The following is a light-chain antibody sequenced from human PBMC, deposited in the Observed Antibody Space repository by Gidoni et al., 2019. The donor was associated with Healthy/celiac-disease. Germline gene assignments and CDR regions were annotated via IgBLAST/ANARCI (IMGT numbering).Light chain of an antibody. CDR2: WAS. J-gene: IGKJ3*01. V-gene: IGKV4-1*01. CDR1: QSVLYSSNNKNY. CDR3: QQYYSTPFT. Sequence: DIVMTQSPDSLAVSLGERATINCKSSQSVLYSSNNKNYLAWYQQKPGQPPKLLIYWASTRESGVPDRFSGSGSGTDFTLTISGLQAEDVAVYYCQQYYSTPFTFXPXTKVDIK.